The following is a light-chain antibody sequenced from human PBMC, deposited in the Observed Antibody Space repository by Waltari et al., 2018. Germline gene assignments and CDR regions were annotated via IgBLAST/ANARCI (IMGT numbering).Light chain of an antibody. CDR1: SSDVGGYNY. CDR2: DVS. J-gene: IGLJ3*02. V-gene: IGLV2-11*01. CDR3: CSYGGTYSWV. Sequence: QSALPQPRPVSGSPGQPVTISCTGTSSDVGGYNYVSWYQHHPGKAPKPMIYDVSKRPAGVPDRCSGSKSGNTASLTISGLQAEDEADYYCCSYGGTYSWVFGGGTKLTVL.